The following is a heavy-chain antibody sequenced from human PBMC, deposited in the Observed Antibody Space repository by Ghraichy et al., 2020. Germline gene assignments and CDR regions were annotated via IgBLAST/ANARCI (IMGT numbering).Heavy chain of an antibody. CDR2: IYYSGST. CDR3: AREGSTNDAFDI. J-gene: IGHJ3*02. V-gene: IGHV4-59*01. CDR1: GGSISSYY. Sequence: SETLSLTCTVSGGSISSYYWSWIRQPPGKGLEWIGYIYYSGSTNYNPSLKSRVTISVDTSKNQFSLKLSSVTAADTAVYYCAREGSTNDAFDIWGQGTMVTVSS.